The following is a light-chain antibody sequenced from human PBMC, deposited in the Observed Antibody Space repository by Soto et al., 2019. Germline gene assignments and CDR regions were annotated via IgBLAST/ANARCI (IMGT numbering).Light chain of an antibody. CDR2: EAS. CDR1: QSVLYSSNNKNY. CDR3: QQFNSYPIT. V-gene: IGKV4-1*01. J-gene: IGKJ5*01. Sequence: DIVMTHSPDSLAVSLGERATINCKSSQSVLYSSNNKNYLAWYQQKPGKAPKLLIYEASSLESAVPSRFSGSGSGTEFTLTISGLQPDDSATYYCQQFNSYPITFGQGTRLEIK.